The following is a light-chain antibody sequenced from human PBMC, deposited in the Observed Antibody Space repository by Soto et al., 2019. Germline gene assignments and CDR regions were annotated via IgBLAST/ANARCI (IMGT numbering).Light chain of an antibody. CDR3: QQYNSYPLT. J-gene: IGKJ4*01. CDR1: QSISSW. Sequence: DIQMTQSPSTLSVSLLDGVTIXFLTSQSISSWLAWYQQKPGKAPKLLIYDASSLESGVPSRFSGSGSGTEFTLTISSLQPDDFATYYCQQYNSYPLTFGGGTKVDIK. V-gene: IGKV1-5*01. CDR2: DAS.